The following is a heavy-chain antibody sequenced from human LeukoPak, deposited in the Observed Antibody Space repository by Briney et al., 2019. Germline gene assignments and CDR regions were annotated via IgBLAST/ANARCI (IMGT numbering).Heavy chain of an antibody. CDR1: GGSISSGSYY. D-gene: IGHD6-6*01. CDR2: VCTSGTT. V-gene: IGHV4-61*02. CDR3: ARDRSDTFFDY. J-gene: IGHJ4*02. Sequence: PSQTLSLTCTVSGGSISSGSYYWTWIRQPAGKGLEWIGRVCTSGTTNYNPSLQSRVTISVDTSKNQFSLRLSSVTAADTAVYYCARDRSDTFFDYWGQGTLVTVSS.